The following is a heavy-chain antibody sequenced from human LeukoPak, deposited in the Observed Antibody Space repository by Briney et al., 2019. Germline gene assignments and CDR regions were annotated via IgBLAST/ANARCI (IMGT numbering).Heavy chain of an antibody. CDR1: GFTFDDYA. J-gene: IGHJ3*02. D-gene: IGHD2-15*01. CDR3: AKDLGSRADPSDAFDI. CDR2: ISWNSGSI. V-gene: IGHV3-9*01. Sequence: GRSLRLSCAASGFTFDDYAMHWVRQAPGKGLEWVSGISWNSGSIGYADSVKGRFTISRDNAKNSLYLQMNSLRAEDTALYYCAKDLGSRADPSDAFDIWGQGTMVTVSS.